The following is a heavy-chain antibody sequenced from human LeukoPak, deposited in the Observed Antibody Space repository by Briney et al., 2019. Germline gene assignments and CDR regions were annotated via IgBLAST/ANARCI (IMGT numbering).Heavy chain of an antibody. CDR1: GFAISDYS. CDR3: AREVGTPQAFDI. J-gene: IGHJ3*02. D-gene: IGHD1-26*01. CDR2: ISSSSNKV. V-gene: IGHV3-48*01. Sequence: GGSLRLSCAASGFAISDYSMNWVRQVPGKGLEWVSYISSSSNKVYYADSVKGRFTISRDNAKNSLYLQMNSLKAEDTAIYYCAREVGTPQAFDIWGQGTMVTVSS.